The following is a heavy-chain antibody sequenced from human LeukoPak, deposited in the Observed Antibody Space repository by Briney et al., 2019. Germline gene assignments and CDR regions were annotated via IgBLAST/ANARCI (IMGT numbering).Heavy chain of an antibody. D-gene: IGHD3-16*01. CDR2: IYYSGST. V-gene: IGHV4-39*01. CDR1: GGPISSSSYY. J-gene: IGHJ4*02. CDR3: ARGIANVYYYSYYFDY. Sequence: KASETLSLTCTVSGGPISSSSYYWGWIRQPPGKGLEWIGSIYYSGSTYYNPSLKSRVTISVDTSKNQFSLKLSSVTAADTAVYYCARGIANVYYYSYYFDYWGQGTLVTVSS.